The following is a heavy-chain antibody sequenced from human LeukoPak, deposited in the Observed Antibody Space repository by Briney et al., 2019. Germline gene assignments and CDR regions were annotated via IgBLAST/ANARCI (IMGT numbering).Heavy chain of an antibody. CDR3: AKDPITYYYDSSGYYSSLPSGP. V-gene: IGHV3-23*01. CDR2: ISGSGGST. CDR1: GFTFSSYG. J-gene: IGHJ5*02. D-gene: IGHD3-22*01. Sequence: GGSLRLSCAASGFTFSSYGMSWVRQAPGKGLEWVSAISGSGGSTYYADSVKGRFTISRDNSKNTLYLQMNSLRAEDTAVYYCAKDPITYYYDSSGYYSSLPSGPWGQGTLVTVSS.